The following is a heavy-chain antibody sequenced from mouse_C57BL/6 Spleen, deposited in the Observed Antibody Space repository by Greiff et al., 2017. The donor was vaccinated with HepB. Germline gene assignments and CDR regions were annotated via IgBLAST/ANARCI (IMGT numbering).Heavy chain of an antibody. CDR1: GYAFTNYL. CDR2: INPGGGGT. Sequence: VQLQQSGAELVRPGTSVKVSCKASGYAFTNYLIEWVKQRPGQGLEWIGVINPGGGGTNYNEKFKGKATLTADKSSSTAYMQLSSLTSEDSAVYFCARKELGDWYFDVWGTGTTVTVSS. J-gene: IGHJ1*03. D-gene: IGHD4-1*01. V-gene: IGHV1-54*01. CDR3: ARKELGDWYFDV.